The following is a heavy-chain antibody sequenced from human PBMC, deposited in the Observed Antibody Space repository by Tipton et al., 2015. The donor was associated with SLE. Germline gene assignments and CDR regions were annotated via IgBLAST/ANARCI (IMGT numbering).Heavy chain of an antibody. CDR3: ASYGSGGAFDI. Sequence: LSLTCTVSGGSISSSSYYWGWIRQPPGKGLEWIGSIYYSGSTYYNPSLKSRVTISVDTSKNQFSLKLSSVTAADTAVYYCASYGSGGAFDIWGQGTLVTVSS. CDR1: GGSISSSSYY. J-gene: IGHJ4*02. D-gene: IGHD3-10*01. CDR2: IYYSGST. V-gene: IGHV4-39*07.